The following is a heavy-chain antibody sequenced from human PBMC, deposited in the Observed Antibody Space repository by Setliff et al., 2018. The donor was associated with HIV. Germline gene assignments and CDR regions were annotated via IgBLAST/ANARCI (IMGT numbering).Heavy chain of an antibody. CDR1: GGTFSSYA. J-gene: IGHJ6*02. Sequence: SVKVSCKASGGTFSSYAISWVRQAPGQGLEWMGGIIPILGIANYAQKFQGRVTITADESTSTAYMELSSLRSEDTAVYYCASSCREGGQLALYYYYYYSMDVWGQGTTVTVSS. D-gene: IGHD6-13*01. CDR3: ASSCREGGQLALYYYYYYSMDV. V-gene: IGHV1-69*10. CDR2: IIPILGIA.